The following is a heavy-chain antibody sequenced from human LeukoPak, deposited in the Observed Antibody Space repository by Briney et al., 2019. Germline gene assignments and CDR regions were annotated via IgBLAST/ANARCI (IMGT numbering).Heavy chain of an antibody. V-gene: IGHV4-59*01. CDR1: GGSISSYY. CDR2: IYYSGST. CDR3: ARFFYGSGSYYYFDY. D-gene: IGHD3-10*01. Sequence: SETLSLTCTVSGGSISSYYWSWIRQPPGKGLEWIGYIYYSGSTNYNHSLKSRVTISVDTSKNQFSLKLSSVNAADTAVYYCARFFYGSGSYYYFDYWGQGALVTVSP. J-gene: IGHJ4*02.